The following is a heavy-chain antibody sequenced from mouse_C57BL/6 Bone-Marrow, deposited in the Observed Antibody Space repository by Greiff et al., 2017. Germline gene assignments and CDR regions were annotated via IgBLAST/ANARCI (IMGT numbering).Heavy chain of an antibody. D-gene: IGHD1-1*01. CDR2: IDPSDSYT. J-gene: IGHJ4*01. V-gene: IGHV1-50*01. Sequence: VQLQQPGAELVKPGASVKLSCKASGYTFTSYWMQWVKQRPGQGLEWIGEIDPSDSYTNYNQKFKGKATLTVDTSSSTAYMQLSSLTSEDSAVYYCASSGITTAHMDYWGQGTSVTVSS. CDR3: ASSGITTAHMDY. CDR1: GYTFTSYW.